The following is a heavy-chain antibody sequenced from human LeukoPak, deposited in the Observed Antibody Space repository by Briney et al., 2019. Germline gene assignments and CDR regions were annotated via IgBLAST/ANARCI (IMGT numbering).Heavy chain of an antibody. CDR1: GFTFSNHA. Sequence: GGSLRLSCATSGFTFSNHAMHWVRQATGKGLEWISAIGTAGDTFYPGSVKGRFTISRENAKNSLSLQINSLKAEDTAVYYCVRQQTSHGNFDYWGQGTLVTVSS. CDR3: VRQQTSHGNFDY. V-gene: IGHV3-13*01. D-gene: IGHD1-26*01. J-gene: IGHJ4*02. CDR2: IGTAGDT.